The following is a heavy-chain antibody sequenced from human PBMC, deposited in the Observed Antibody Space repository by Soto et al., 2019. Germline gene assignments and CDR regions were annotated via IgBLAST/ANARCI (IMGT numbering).Heavy chain of an antibody. V-gene: IGHV1-46*01. D-gene: IGHD2-15*01. CDR3: ARDIVVVVADTPPLYGMDV. CDR2: INPSGGST. CDR1: GYTFTSYY. Sequence: ASVKVSCKASGYTFTSYYMHWVRQAPGQGLEWMGIINPSGGSTSYAQKFQGRVTMTRDTSTSTVYMELSSLRSEDTAVYYCARDIVVVVADTPPLYGMDVWGQGTTVTVS. J-gene: IGHJ6*02.